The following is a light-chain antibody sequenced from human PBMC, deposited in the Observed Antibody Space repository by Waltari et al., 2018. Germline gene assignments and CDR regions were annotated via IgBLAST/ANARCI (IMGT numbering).Light chain of an antibody. CDR2: DVS. CDR3: SSYTTRGTWV. Sequence: QSALTQPASVSGSPGQSITFSCTGAFSDVGAYDYVPWYQQLPGRAPKLLIYDVSHRPSGGSERLSGSKSGNTASLTISGLQPEDEADYYCSSYTTRGTWVFGGGTKLTVL. CDR1: FSDVGAYDY. V-gene: IGLV2-14*03. J-gene: IGLJ3*02.